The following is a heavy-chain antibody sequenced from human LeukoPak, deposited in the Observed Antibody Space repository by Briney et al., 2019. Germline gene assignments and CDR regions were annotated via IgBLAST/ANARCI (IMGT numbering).Heavy chain of an antibody. V-gene: IGHV1-8*03. J-gene: IGHJ4*02. CDR1: GYTFTSYD. CDR3: ARSYYYDNSGYFPSDY. D-gene: IGHD3-22*01. CDR2: MNPNSGHT. Sequence: SVKVSCKASGYTFTSYDINWVRQATGQGLEWMGWMNPNSGHTDYAQKFQGRVTITRNTSISTAYMELSSLRSEDTAVYYCARSYYYDNSGYFPSDYWGQGTLVTVSS.